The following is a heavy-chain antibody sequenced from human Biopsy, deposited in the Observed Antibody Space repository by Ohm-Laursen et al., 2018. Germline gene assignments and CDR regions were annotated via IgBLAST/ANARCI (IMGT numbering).Heavy chain of an antibody. Sequence: SLRLSCTASGFTFSDYYMSWVRQAPGQGLEWLSYISRSGSIIDYADSVKGRFTISRDNAQNTLYLQMNSLRANDTAVYYCARDWGGDYRGNIDYYYFYGMDVWGQGTTVTVSS. V-gene: IGHV3-11*01. J-gene: IGHJ6*02. CDR3: ARDWGGDYRGNIDYYYFYGMDV. CDR2: ISRSGSII. D-gene: IGHD4-23*01. CDR1: GFTFSDYY.